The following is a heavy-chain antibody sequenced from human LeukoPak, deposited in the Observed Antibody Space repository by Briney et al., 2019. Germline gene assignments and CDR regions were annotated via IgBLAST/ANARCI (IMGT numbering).Heavy chain of an antibody. D-gene: IGHD3-9*01. CDR2: INAGNGNT. Sequence: ASVKVSCKASGYTFTSYAMHWVRQAPGQRLEWMGWINAGNGNTKYSQKFQGRVTITRDTSASTAYMELSSLRSEDTAVYYCAREQGDILTGYYDWFDPWGQGTLVTVSS. V-gene: IGHV1-3*01. CDR3: AREQGDILTGYYDWFDP. J-gene: IGHJ5*02. CDR1: GYTFTSYA.